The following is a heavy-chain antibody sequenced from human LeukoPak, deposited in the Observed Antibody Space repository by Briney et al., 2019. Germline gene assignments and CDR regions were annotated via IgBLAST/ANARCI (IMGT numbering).Heavy chain of an antibody. J-gene: IGHJ4*02. V-gene: IGHV4-34*09. CDR2: IYSSGTT. CDR1: GRSFSGYY. CDR3: ARAAQNWNNAPYFDF. D-gene: IGHD1/OR15-1a*01. Sequence: SETLSLTCAVYGRSFSGYYWSWIRQPPGKGLEWIGYIYSSGTTYYNPSLKSRLIISVDTSKNQFSLKLSSVTAADTAVYYCARAAQNWNNAPYFDFWGQETLVTVSS.